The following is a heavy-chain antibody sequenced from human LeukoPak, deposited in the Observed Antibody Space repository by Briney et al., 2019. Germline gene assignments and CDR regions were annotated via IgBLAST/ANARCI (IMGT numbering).Heavy chain of an antibody. Sequence: PGGSLSFSGAASGFTFSNGWMSWLRQAPGKGLEWVGRIKSKSERGTTDYAAPVKGRFTISRDGSANTVYLHMNSLKTEDTAVYFCTSNLYCSTSSCYTLDNWGQGTLVAVSP. V-gene: IGHV3-15*01. CDR2: IKSKSERGTT. CDR3: TSNLYCSTSSCYTLDN. CDR1: GFTFSNGW. D-gene: IGHD2-2*02. J-gene: IGHJ4*02.